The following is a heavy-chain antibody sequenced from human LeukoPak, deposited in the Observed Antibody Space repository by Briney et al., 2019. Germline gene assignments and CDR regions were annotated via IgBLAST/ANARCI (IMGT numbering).Heavy chain of an antibody. Sequence: SETLSLTCTVSGGSISSFYWSWIRQPPGKGLEWLGYIYYRGNTQYNPSLKSRVTISVDTYKNQFSLRLTSVTAADTAVYYCARGYCSGGSCFDYWGQGTLVTVSS. CDR3: ARGYCSGGSCFDY. J-gene: IGHJ4*02. CDR2: IYYRGNT. D-gene: IGHD2-15*01. CDR1: GGSISSFY. V-gene: IGHV4-59*01.